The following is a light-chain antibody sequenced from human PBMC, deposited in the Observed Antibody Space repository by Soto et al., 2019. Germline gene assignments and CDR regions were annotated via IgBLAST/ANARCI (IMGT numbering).Light chain of an antibody. CDR2: DAS. CDR3: QHRRNWPWT. V-gene: IGKV3-11*01. Sequence: EIVLTQSPATLSLSPGERATLSCRASQSVSTYLGWYQQKPGQAPRLLIYDASNRATGIPGRFSGSGSGTDFTLTISSLEPEDFAVDYGQHRRNWPWTFGQGTKVEVK. CDR1: QSVSTY. J-gene: IGKJ1*01.